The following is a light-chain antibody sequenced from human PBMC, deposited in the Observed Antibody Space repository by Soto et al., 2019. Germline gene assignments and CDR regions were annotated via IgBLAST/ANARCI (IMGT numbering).Light chain of an antibody. V-gene: IGKV3-15*01. CDR3: QQYNEWPLT. J-gene: IGKJ4*01. CDR2: HAS. CDR1: QSVSNN. Sequence: EIVMTQSPATLSVSPGERAILSCRASQSVSNNLAWYQQKPGQAPSLLIYHASTRASGIPARFSGSGSVTECTLSISGLQSEDFAVYYCQQYNEWPLTFGGGTKVEIK.